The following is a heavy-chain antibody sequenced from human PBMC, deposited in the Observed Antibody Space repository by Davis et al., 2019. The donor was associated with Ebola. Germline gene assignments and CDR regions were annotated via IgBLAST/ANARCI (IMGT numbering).Heavy chain of an antibody. J-gene: IGHJ4*02. V-gene: IGHV3-21*01. CDR3: ARDFSPFYYDSSGPDY. CDR2: ISSSSSYI. D-gene: IGHD3-22*01. CDR1: GFTFSSYS. Sequence: GESLKISCAASGFTFSSYSMNWVRQAPGKGLEWVSSISSSSSYIYYADSVKGRFTISRDNAKNTLYLQMNSLRAEDTAVYYCARDFSPFYYDSSGPDYWGQGTLVTVSS.